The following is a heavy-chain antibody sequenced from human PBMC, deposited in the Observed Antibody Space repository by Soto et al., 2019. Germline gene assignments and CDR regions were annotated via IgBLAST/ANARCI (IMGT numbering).Heavy chain of an antibody. D-gene: IGHD1-26*01. J-gene: IGHJ3*02. V-gene: IGHV4-39*01. CDR2: IYYSGST. CDR1: GGSISSSSYY. CDR3: ARHQGIVGDTSAFDI. Sequence: PSETLSLTCTVSGGSISSSSYYWGWIRQPPGKGLEWIGSIYYSGSTYYNPSLKSRVTISVDTSKNQFSLKLSSVTAADTAVYYCARHQGIVGDTSAFDIWGQGTMVT.